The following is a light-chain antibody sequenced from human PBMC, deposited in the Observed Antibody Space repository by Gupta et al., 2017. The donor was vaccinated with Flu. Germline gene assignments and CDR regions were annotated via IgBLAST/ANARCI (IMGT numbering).Light chain of an antibody. Sequence: DIQMTQSPSSLSAPVGDRVTITCQASQDISNYLNWYLQKPGKAPKLLIYDASNLEAGVPSRFSGSGSGTDFTFTISSLQPEDIATYYCQQYDNLPRTFGQGTKLEIK. V-gene: IGKV1-33*01. CDR1: QDISNY. CDR3: QQYDNLPRT. J-gene: IGKJ2*01. CDR2: DAS.